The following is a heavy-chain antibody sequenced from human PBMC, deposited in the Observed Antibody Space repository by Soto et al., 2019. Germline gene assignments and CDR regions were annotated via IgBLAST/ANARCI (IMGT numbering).Heavy chain of an antibody. J-gene: IGHJ4*02. D-gene: IGHD5-18*01. CDR3: ARGGRYSYDFYSYYFDY. V-gene: IGHV1-18*01. CDR1: GYTFTSYG. Sequence: ASVKVSCKASGYTFTSYGISWVRQAPGQGLEWMGWISAYNGNTNYAQKLQGRVTMTTDTSTSTAYMELRGLRSDDTAVYYCARGGRYSYDFYSYYFDYWGQGTLVTVSS. CDR2: ISAYNGNT.